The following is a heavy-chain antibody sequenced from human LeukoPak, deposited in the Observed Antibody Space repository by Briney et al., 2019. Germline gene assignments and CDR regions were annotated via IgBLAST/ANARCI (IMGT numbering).Heavy chain of an antibody. D-gene: IGHD3-22*01. V-gene: IGHV4-34*01. CDR2: INHSGST. CDR1: GGSFSGYY. Sequence: SETLSLTCAIYGGSFSGYYWSWIRQPPGKGLEWIGEINHSGSTNYNPSLKSRVTISVDTSKNQFSLKLSSVTAADTAVYYCARRAPPMIVMVTQRPNWLDPWGQGTLVTVSS. J-gene: IGHJ5*02. CDR3: ARRAPPMIVMVTQRPNWLDP.